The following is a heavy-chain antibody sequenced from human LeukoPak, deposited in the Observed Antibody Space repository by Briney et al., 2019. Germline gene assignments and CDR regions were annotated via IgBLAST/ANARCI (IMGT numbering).Heavy chain of an antibody. CDR3: ARGKGYYDSSGYLYY. CDR1: GGTFSSYA. D-gene: IGHD3-22*01. CDR2: IIPIFGTA. J-gene: IGHJ4*02. Sequence: SVKVSCKASGGTFSSYAISWVQQAPGQGLEWMGGIIPIFGTANYAQKFQGRVTITTDESTSTAYMELSSLRSEDTAVYYCARGKGYYDSSGYLYYWGQGTLVTVSS. V-gene: IGHV1-69*05.